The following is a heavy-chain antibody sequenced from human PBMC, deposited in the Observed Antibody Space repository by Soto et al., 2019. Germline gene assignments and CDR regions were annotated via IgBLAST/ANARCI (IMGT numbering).Heavy chain of an antibody. V-gene: IGHV3-33*06. CDR2: IWYDGSEN. CDR1: GFTFSRFG. J-gene: IGHJ3*02. Sequence: QVQVVESGGGVVQPGRSLRLSCATSGFTFSRFGMHWVRQAPGGGLEWVAGIWYDGSENYYADSVKGRFTISRDNAKSTLYLQMNSLTAGDTAMYCCAKDLSSSFDDFDIWGQGTMVTVAS. CDR3: AKDLSSSFDDFDI. D-gene: IGHD6-13*01.